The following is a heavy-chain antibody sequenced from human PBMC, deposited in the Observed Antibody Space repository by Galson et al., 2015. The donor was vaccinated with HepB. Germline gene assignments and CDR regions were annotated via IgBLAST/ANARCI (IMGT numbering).Heavy chain of an antibody. D-gene: IGHD3-22*01. CDR1: GFTFSTYP. V-gene: IGHV3-64D*06. J-gene: IGHJ3*02. Sequence: SLRLSCAASGFTFSTYPLHWVRQAPGKGLEYVSAISTNPSNTYYVDSVKGRFTISRDNSKNTLYLQMSSLRPEDTAVYYCVRVDHYDSRHAFDIWGQGTMVTVSS. CDR2: ISTNPSNT. CDR3: VRVDHYDSRHAFDI.